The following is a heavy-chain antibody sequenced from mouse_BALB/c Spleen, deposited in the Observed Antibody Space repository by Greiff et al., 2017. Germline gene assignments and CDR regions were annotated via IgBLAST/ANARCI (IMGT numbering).Heavy chain of an antibody. CDR3: ARGHYGSRGTFAY. V-gene: IGHV7-1*02. Sequence: EVHLVESGGGLVQPGGSLRLSCATSGFTFSDFYMEWVRQPPGKRLEWIAASRNKANDYTTEYSASVKGRFIVSRDTSQSILYLQMNALRAEDTAIYYCARGHYGSRGTFAYWGQGTLVTVSA. J-gene: IGHJ3*01. CDR1: GFTFSDFY. D-gene: IGHD1-1*01. CDR2: SRNKANDYTT.